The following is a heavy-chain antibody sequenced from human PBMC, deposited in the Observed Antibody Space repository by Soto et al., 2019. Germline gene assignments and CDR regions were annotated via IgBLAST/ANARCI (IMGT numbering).Heavy chain of an antibody. Sequence: SETLSLTCTVSGCSISSYYWSWIRQPPGKGLEWIGYIYYSGSTNYNPSLKSRVTISVDTSKNALLLMLSSLAAADTAVYYFARAYCSGGSCYSGGGFDPWGQGTRVT. J-gene: IGHJ5*02. CDR1: GCSISSYY. V-gene: IGHV4-59*01. CDR3: ARAYCSGGSCYSGGGFDP. D-gene: IGHD2-15*01. CDR2: IYYSGST.